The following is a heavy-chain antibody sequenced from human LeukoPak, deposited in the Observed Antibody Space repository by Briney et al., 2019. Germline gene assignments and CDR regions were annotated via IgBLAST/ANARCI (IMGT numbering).Heavy chain of an antibody. V-gene: IGHV3-21*01. CDR2: ISSSSSYI. J-gene: IGHJ2*01. CDR3: AREIPLESGVGGPRGYFDL. Sequence: GGSLRLSCAASGFTLSSYSMNWVRQAPGKGLEWVSSISSSSSYIYYADSVKGRFTISRDNAKNSLYLQMNSLRAEDTAVYYCAREIPLESGVGGPRGYFDLWGRGTLVTVSS. CDR1: GFTLSSYS. D-gene: IGHD1-1*01.